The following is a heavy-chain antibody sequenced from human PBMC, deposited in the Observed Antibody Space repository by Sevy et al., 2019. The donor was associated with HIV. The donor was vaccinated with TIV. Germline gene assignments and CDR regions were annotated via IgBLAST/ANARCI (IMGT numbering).Heavy chain of an antibody. CDR2: ISYDAKVK. D-gene: IGHD2-15*01. CDR3: ARGAAKSFGGWFDP. V-gene: IGHV3-30*04. J-gene: IGHJ5*02. CDR1: GFTFSSYA. Sequence: GGSLRLSCASSGFTFSSYAMHWVRQGPGKGLEAVAVISYDAKVKFYADSVKGRFTISRDNSKNTLDLQMNSLRDEDTAVYYCARGAAKSFGGWFDPWGQGTLVTVSS.